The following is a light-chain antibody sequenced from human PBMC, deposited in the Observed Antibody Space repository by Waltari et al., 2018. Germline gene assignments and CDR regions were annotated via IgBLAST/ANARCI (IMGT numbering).Light chain of an antibody. V-gene: IGLV8-61*01. J-gene: IGLJ2*01. CDR3: VLYMGSGISV. Sequence: QTVVTQEPSFPVSPGGTVTLTCGLGSGSVSTNYYPSWYQQTPGQAPRTLGYSTNTRSSGVPDRFSGSILGNKAALTITGAQADDESDYYCVLYMGSGISVFGGGTKLTVL. CDR1: SGSVSTNYY. CDR2: STN.